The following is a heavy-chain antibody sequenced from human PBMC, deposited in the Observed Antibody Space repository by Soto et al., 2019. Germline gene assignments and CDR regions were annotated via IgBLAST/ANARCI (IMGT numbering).Heavy chain of an antibody. CDR1: GYDFTAYD. V-gene: IGHV1-8*02. D-gene: IGHD2-2*01. J-gene: IGHJ6*02. CDR2: MNPINGAT. CDR3: GRGPSPRAPAGGTPYYYAMDV. Sequence: SVKVSCKASGYDFTAYDINWVRQASGQGLEWMGWMNPINGATGSARRFQGRVSMTRNTATATAYLELTSLRSDDSAVYFCGRGPSPRAPAGGTPYYYAMDVWGQGSTVTVSS.